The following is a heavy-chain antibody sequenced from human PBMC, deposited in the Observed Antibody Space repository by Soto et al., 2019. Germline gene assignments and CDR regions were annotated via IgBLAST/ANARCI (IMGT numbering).Heavy chain of an antibody. CDR1: GFTLSSYC. V-gene: IGHV3-7*01. CDR3: ARDPSYGDYGYWYFDL. Sequence: GGSLRLSCAASGFTLSSYCMSWVRQAPGKGLEWVANIIQDGSEKYYVDSVKGRFTISRDNGKNSLYLQMNSLRAEDTAVYYCARDPSYGDYGYWYFDLWGRGTLVTVSS. J-gene: IGHJ2*01. CDR2: IIQDGSEK. D-gene: IGHD4-17*01.